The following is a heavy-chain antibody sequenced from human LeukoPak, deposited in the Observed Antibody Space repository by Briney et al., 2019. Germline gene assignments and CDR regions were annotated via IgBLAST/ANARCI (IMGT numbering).Heavy chain of an antibody. CDR3: ARAVGGGDWKGYYMDV. CDR1: GGSISSSSYY. D-gene: IGHD2-21*02. CDR2: IYYSGST. J-gene: IGHJ6*03. Sequence: SETLSLTCTVSGGSISSSSYYWGWIRQPPGKGLEWIGSIYYSGSTYYNPSLKSRVTISVDTSKNQFSLKLSSVTAADTAVYYCARAVGGGDWKGYYMDVWGKGTTVTVSS. V-gene: IGHV4-39*07.